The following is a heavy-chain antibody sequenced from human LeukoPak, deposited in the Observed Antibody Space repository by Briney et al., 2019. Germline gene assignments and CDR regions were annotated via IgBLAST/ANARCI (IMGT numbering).Heavy chain of an antibody. CDR3: ARRRIVVVAATPGHNWFDP. D-gene: IGHD2-15*01. CDR1: GGSISSSSYY. CDR2: IYYSGST. Sequence: TSETLPLTCTVSGGSISSSSYYWGWIRQPPGKGLEWIGSIYYSGSTYYNPSLKSRVTISVDTSKNQFSLKLSSVTAADTAVYYCARRRIVVVAATPGHNWFDPWGQGTLVTVSS. V-gene: IGHV4-39*01. J-gene: IGHJ5*02.